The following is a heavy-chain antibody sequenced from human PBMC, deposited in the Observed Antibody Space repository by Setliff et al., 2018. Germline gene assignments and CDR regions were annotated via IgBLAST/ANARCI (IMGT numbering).Heavy chain of an antibody. V-gene: IGHV1-2*02. CDR2: INPNSGGR. CDR1: GYIFRDYY. J-gene: IGHJ3*01. D-gene: IGHD3-9*01. CDR3: AGPFDVGPYPRPIDGLDL. Sequence: APVQVSCKASGYIFRDYYIHWVRQAPGQGLEWMGWINPNSGGREYAEAFRGRVTMTGDTSIRRAFMELGGLTSDDTAVYYCAGPFDVGPYPRPIDGLDLWGQGTRGTVSS.